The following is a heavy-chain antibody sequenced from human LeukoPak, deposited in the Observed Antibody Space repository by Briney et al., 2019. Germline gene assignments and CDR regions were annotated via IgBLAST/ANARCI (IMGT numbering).Heavy chain of an antibody. CDR3: AREKNDGFDI. J-gene: IGHJ3*02. Sequence: GGSLRLSCVASGFTFSSYGMHWVRPAPGKGLEWVAVIWYDGSDKYYADSVKGRFTISRDNSKNTLYLQMNSLGAEDTAVYYCAREKNDGFDIWGQGTMVTVSS. CDR2: IWYDGSDK. CDR1: GFTFSSYG. V-gene: IGHV3-33*01.